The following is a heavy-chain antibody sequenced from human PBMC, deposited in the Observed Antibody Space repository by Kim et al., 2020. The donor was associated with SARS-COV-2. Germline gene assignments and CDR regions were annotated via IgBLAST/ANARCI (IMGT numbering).Heavy chain of an antibody. V-gene: IGHV3-23*01. CDR3: AKSAAVAGIYYYYGMDV. Sequence: VKGRFTISRDNSKNTLDLQMNSLRAEDTAVYYCAKSAAVAGIYYYYGMDVWGQGTTVTVSS. J-gene: IGHJ6*02. D-gene: IGHD6-19*01.